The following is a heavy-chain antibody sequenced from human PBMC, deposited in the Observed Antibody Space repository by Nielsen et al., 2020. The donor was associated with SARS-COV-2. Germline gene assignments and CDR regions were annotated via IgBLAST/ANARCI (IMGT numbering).Heavy chain of an antibody. CDR1: GVTFDDYA. J-gene: IGHJ4*02. CDR3: AKAPNPLAAAGYYYFDY. CDR2: ISWNSGSI. V-gene: IGHV3-9*01. D-gene: IGHD6-13*01. Sequence: GGSLRLSCAASGVTFDDYAMHWVRQAPGKGLEWVSGISWNSGSIGYADSVKGRFTITRDNAKNSLYLQMNSLRAEDTALYYCAKAPNPLAAAGYYYFDYWGQGTLVTVSS.